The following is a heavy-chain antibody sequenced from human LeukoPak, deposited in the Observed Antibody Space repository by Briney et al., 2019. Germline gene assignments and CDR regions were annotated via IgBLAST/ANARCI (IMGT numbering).Heavy chain of an antibody. CDR3: ARDLAFSRLDY. CDR1: GFTFSSYW. Sequence: GGSLRLSCAASGFTFSSYWMNWARQAPGKGLEWVASINPDGIKRYSADSVKGRFTISRDNARNSLYLQMDSLRVEDTAFYYCARDLAFSRLDYWGQGVLVTVSS. J-gene: IGHJ4*02. CDR2: INPDGIKR. D-gene: IGHD2/OR15-2a*01. V-gene: IGHV3-7*01.